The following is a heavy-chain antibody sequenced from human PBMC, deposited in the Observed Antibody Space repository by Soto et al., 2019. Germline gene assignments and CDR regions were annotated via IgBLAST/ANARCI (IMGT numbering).Heavy chain of an antibody. CDR1: GGSINTFY. Sequence: LSLTCTVSGGSINTFYWSWVRQPAGKGLEWIGRIFSSGSTSFNPSLESRVAMSVDTSKNHFSLNLSSVTAADMAVYYCTREGSYSAYNFAHGIQLWSFDFWGQGALVTVSS. D-gene: IGHD5-12*01. CDR2: IFSSGST. V-gene: IGHV4-4*07. J-gene: IGHJ4*02. CDR3: TREGSYSAYNFAHGIQLWSFDF.